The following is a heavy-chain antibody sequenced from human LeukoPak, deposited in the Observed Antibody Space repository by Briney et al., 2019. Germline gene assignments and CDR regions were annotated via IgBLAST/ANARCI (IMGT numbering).Heavy chain of an antibody. Sequence: SETLSLTCAVYGGSFSGYYWSWIRQPPGKGLEWIGEINHSGSTNYNPSLKSRVTISVDTSKNQFSLKLSSVTAADTAVYYCARRRTIFGVVIADYWGQGTLVTVSS. V-gene: IGHV4-34*01. D-gene: IGHD3-3*01. CDR3: ARRRTIFGVVIADY. J-gene: IGHJ4*02. CDR1: GGSFSGYY. CDR2: INHSGST.